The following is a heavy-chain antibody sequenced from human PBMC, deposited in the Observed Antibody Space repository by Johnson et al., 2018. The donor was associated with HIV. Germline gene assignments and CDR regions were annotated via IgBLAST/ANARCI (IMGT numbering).Heavy chain of an antibody. Sequence: VQLVESGGGLVQPGGSLRLSCAASGFTFSKFDMYWVRQASGKGLEWVSTIGSAGDTYYTDSVKGRFTISRENARNSFYLQMNSLGAGDTAVYYCARGSGSYDLVKGAFDFWGQGTIVTVSS. CDR2: IGSAGDT. D-gene: IGHD1-26*01. J-gene: IGHJ3*01. V-gene: IGHV3-13*01. CDR3: ARGSGSYDLVKGAFDF. CDR1: GFTFSKFD.